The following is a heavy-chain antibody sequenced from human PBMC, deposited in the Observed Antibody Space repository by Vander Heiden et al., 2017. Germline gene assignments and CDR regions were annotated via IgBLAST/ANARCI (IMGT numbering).Heavy chain of an antibody. Sequence: QVQLVRSGAEVQQPGAAVKVCCKAAGYTFTGYYMHWVRQAPGQGLEWMGWINPNSGGTNYAQKLQGRVTMTRDTSISTAYMELSRLRSDDTAVYYCARGGLIVVVSSRPFGYWGQGTLVTVSS. J-gene: IGHJ4*02. CDR2: INPNSGGT. CDR3: ARGGLIVVVSSRPFGY. D-gene: IGHD3-22*01. CDR1: GYTFTGYY. V-gene: IGHV1-2*02.